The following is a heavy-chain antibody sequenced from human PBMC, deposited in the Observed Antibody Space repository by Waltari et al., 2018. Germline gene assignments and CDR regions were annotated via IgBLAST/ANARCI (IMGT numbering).Heavy chain of an antibody. CDR3: ARVAVPAVETNWFDP. CDR2: IYHSGDT. V-gene: IGHV4-4*02. D-gene: IGHD2-2*01. Sequence: QVQLQESGPGLVKPSGTLSLTCAVSGVPIRTNNWWSWVRQPPGKGLEWIGEIYHSGDTNYNPSLESRVTILVDKSKNQFSLRLRSVTAADTAIYFCARVAVPAVETNWFDPWGQGILVTVSS. CDR1: GVPIRTNNW. J-gene: IGHJ5*02.